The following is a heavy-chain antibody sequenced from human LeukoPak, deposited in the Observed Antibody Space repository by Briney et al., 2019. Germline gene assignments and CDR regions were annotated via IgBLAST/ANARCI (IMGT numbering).Heavy chain of an antibody. Sequence: GGSLRLSCVASGFTFSTYGMHWVRQAPGKGLEWVAKIGSDDSNKHYADSVEGRFTISRDNSKNTLYLQMNSLKTEDTAVYYCTTDKRDGLFDYWGQGALVTVSS. CDR3: TTDKRDGLFDY. J-gene: IGHJ4*02. D-gene: IGHD5-24*01. CDR1: GFTFSTYG. V-gene: IGHV3-30*02. CDR2: IGSDDSNK.